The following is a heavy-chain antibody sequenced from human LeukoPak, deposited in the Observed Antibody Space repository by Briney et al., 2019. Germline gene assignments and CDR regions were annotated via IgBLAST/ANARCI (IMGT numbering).Heavy chain of an antibody. Sequence: GGSLRLSCAASGFTFSSYAMHWVRQAPGKGLEWVAVISYDGSNKYYADSVKGRFTISRDNSKNTLYLQMNSLRAEDTAVYYCARALYGDYFPYFDYWGQGTLVTVSS. J-gene: IGHJ4*02. CDR1: GFTFSSYA. CDR3: ARALYGDYFPYFDY. V-gene: IGHV3-30*04. D-gene: IGHD4-17*01. CDR2: ISYDGSNK.